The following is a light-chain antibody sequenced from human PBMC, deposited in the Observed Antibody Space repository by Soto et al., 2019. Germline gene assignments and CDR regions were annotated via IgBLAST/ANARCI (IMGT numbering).Light chain of an antibody. J-gene: IGLJ3*02. CDR2: DTF. CDR1: TGSVTSGHY. CDR3: SLSYRGAWV. Sequence: QAVVTQEPSLTVSPGGTVTLTCGSSTGSVTSGHYPYWFHQKPGQAPKTLIYDTFRKYSWTPARFSGSLLGVKAALSLSGAQPEDEAVYYCSLSYRGAWVSGGGTKLTVL. V-gene: IGLV7-46*01.